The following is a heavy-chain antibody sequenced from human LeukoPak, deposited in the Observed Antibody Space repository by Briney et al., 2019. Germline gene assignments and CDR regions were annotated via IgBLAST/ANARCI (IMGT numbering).Heavy chain of an antibody. Sequence: KLSETLSLTCSVSGGSISNGDYYWGWIRQAPGKGLEWIGSIFYGGSTHYNPSLKSRATISVDTSKNQFSLKLTSVTAADAAMYYCARQLPTAAADTRGYFDYWGQGTVVTVSS. CDR3: ARQLPTAAADTRGYFDY. CDR2: IFYGGST. D-gene: IGHD6-25*01. J-gene: IGHJ4*01. V-gene: IGHV4-39*01. CDR1: GGSISNGDYY.